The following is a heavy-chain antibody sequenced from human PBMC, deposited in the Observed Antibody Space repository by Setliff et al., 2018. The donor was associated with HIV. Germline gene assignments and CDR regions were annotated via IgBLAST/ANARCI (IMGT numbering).Heavy chain of an antibody. CDR2: INHSGST. CDR1: GGSFSGYY. V-gene: IGHV4-34*01. D-gene: IGHD3-22*01. CDR3: AKAAGYYDSSGYFDS. J-gene: IGHJ4*02. Sequence: KPSETLSLTCAVYGGSFSGYYWGWIRQPPGKGLEWIGEINHSGSTNYSPSLKSRVTISVDTSKNQFSLKLSSVTAADTAVYYCAKAAGYYDSSGYFDSWGQGTLVTVS.